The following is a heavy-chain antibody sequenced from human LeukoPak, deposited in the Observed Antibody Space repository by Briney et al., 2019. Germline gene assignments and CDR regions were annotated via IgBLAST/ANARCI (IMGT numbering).Heavy chain of an antibody. Sequence: GGSLRLSCAASGFTFSSYWMSWVRQAPGKGLEWVVNIKQDGSEKYYVDSVKGRFTISRDNAKNSLYLQMNSLRAEDTAVYYCARDKRRDYFDYWGQGTLVTVSS. CDR2: IKQDGSEK. J-gene: IGHJ4*02. CDR3: ARDKRRDYFDY. D-gene: IGHD5-24*01. CDR1: GFTFSSYW. V-gene: IGHV3-7*01.